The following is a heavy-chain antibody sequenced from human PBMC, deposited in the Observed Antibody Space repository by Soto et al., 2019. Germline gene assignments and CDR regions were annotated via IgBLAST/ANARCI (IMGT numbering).Heavy chain of an antibody. J-gene: IGHJ6*02. V-gene: IGHV4-31*03. CDR1: GGSITSGGYY. CDR3: ARGGLGYCSGGSCYSAELSRYYYGMDV. Sequence: SETMSLTCPVSGGSITSGGYYWSWISKHPGKGLEWIGYIYYSGSTYYNPSLKSRVTISVDTSKNQFSLKLSSVTAADTAVYYCARGGLGYCSGGSCYSAELSRYYYGMDVWGQGTTVTSP. CDR2: IYYSGST. D-gene: IGHD2-15*01.